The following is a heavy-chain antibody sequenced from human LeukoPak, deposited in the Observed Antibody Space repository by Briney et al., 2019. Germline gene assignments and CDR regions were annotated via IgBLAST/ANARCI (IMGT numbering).Heavy chain of an antibody. D-gene: IGHD3-3*01. CDR3: AKDATYYDFWSGYLDY. V-gene: IGHV3-23*01. Sequence: GGSLRLSCAASGFTFSSYAMSWVRQAPGKGLERVSAISGSGGSTYYADSVKGRFTISRDNSKNTLYLQMNSLRAEDTAVYYCAKDATYYDFWSGYLDYWGQGTLVTVSS. CDR1: GFTFSSYA. J-gene: IGHJ4*02. CDR2: ISGSGGST.